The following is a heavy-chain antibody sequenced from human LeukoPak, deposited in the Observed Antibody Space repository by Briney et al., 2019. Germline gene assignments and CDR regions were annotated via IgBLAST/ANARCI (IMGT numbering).Heavy chain of an antibody. CDR2: IYYSGST. CDR1: GGSISSSSYY. CDR3: AREFDSSGNATDY. D-gene: IGHD3-22*01. Sequence: SETLSLTCTVSGGSISSSSYYWGWIRQPPGKGLEWIGSIYYSGSTYYNPSLKSRVTISVDTSKNQFSLKLSSVTAADTAVYYCAREFDSSGNATDYWGQGTLVTVSS. V-gene: IGHV4-39*07. J-gene: IGHJ4*02.